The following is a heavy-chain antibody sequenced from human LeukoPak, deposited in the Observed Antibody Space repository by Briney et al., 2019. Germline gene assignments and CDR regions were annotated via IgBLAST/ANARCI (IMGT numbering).Heavy chain of an antibody. CDR1: GFTFSSYG. CDR2: INSDGSST. CDR3: AREVVVLTGYYTYYYYGMDA. V-gene: IGHV3-74*01. J-gene: IGHJ6*04. Sequence: PGGSLRLTCAASGFTFSSYGMHWVRQAPGKGLVWVSRINSDGSSTSYADSVKGRFTISRDNAKNTLYLQMNSLRAEDTAVYYCAREVVVLTGYYTYYYYGMDAWGKGTTVTVSS. D-gene: IGHD3-9*01.